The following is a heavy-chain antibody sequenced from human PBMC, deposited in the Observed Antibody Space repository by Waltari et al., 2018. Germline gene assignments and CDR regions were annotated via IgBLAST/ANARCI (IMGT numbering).Heavy chain of an antibody. D-gene: IGHD1-1*01. V-gene: IGHV3-30*15. CDR1: GFSLSKSA. CDR3: ARGGSDRAPLDY. Sequence: HVKLVESGGGVVQSGRSLRLSCAASGFSLSKSAVHWVRQAPGKGLEWVGVTSPDGFNKYYADSVQGRFTISRDRSLQMSALRSEDTAVYYCARGGSDRAPLDYWGRGTLVTVSS. CDR2: TSPDGFNK. J-gene: IGHJ4*02.